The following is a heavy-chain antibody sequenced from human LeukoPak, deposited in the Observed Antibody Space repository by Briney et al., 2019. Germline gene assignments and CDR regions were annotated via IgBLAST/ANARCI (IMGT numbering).Heavy chain of an antibody. V-gene: IGHV1-18*01. Sequence: RASVKLSCKASGYTFTSYGISWVRQAPGQGIEWLGWISAYNVNTNYAQKLQGRVTMTTDTSTSTAYMELWSLRSDDTAVYYCARDPKTSDYYYGMDVWGQGTTVTVSS. CDR2: ISAYNVNT. CDR3: ARDPKTSDYYYGMDV. CDR1: GYTFTSYG. J-gene: IGHJ6*02.